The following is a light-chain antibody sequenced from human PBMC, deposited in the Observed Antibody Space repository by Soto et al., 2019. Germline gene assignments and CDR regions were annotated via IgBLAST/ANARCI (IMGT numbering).Light chain of an antibody. Sequence: EIVLTQSPATLSLSPGERVTLSCRASQSVGTYLSWYQQRPGQAPRLLMYDASNRATGVPARFSGSGSGTDFPLTISSLEPEDFAVYYCQQRSNWPATFGQGTKVEIK. CDR2: DAS. J-gene: IGKJ1*01. CDR3: QQRSNWPAT. CDR1: QSVGTY. V-gene: IGKV3-11*01.